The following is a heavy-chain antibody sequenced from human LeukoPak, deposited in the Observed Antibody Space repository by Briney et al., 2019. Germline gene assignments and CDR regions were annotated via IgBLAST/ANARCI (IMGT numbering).Heavy chain of an antibody. CDR2: IYTSGST. CDR1: GGSISSYY. V-gene: IGHV4-4*07. Sequence: PSETLSLTCTVSGGSISSYYWSWIRQPAGKGLEWIGRIYTSGSTNYNPSLKSRVTISVDKSKNQFSLKLSSVTAADTAVYYCARDPGGYYYDSSGPLDDAFGIWGQGTMVTVSS. J-gene: IGHJ3*02. D-gene: IGHD3-22*01. CDR3: ARDPGGYYYDSSGPLDDAFGI.